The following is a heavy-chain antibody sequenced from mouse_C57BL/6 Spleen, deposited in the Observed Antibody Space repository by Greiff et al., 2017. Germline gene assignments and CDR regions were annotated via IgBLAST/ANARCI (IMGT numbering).Heavy chain of an antibody. Sequence: EVQLQQSGPELVKPGASVKISCKASGYSFTDYNMNWVKQSNGKSLEWIGVINPNYGTTSYNQKFKGKATLTVAQSSSTAYMQLNSLTSEDSAVYYCGSHGAYGAWFAYWGQGTLVTVSA. V-gene: IGHV1-39*01. CDR1: GYSFTDYN. D-gene: IGHD1-1*01. J-gene: IGHJ3*01. CDR2: INPNYGTT. CDR3: GSHGAYGAWFAY.